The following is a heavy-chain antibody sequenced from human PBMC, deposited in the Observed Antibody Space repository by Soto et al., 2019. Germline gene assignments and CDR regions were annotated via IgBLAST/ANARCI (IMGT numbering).Heavy chain of an antibody. J-gene: IGHJ4*02. CDR1: GYSFTNYW. Sequence: GESLKISCKASGYSFTNYWIGWVRQVPGKGLEWVGIFYPDDSDTRYSPSFQGQVTISADKSISTAYLQWSSLKASDTAMYYCARHDGPGSGWYSDYWGQGTLVTVSS. D-gene: IGHD6-19*01. CDR2: FYPDDSDT. V-gene: IGHV5-51*01. CDR3: ARHDGPGSGWYSDY.